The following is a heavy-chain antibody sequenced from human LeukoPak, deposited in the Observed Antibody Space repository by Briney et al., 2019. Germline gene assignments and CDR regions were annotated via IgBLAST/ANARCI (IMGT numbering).Heavy chain of an antibody. V-gene: IGHV3-7*01. CDR2: IKQDGREK. CDR3: ARSDYDPNPHFDY. CDR1: GFTFSSYW. D-gene: IGHD5-12*01. J-gene: IGHJ4*02. Sequence: PGGSLRLSCAASGFTFSSYWMSWVRQAPGKGLEWVANIKQDGREKYYVDSVKGRFTISRDNAKNSLYLQVNSLRAEDTAVYYCARSDYDPNPHFDYWGQGTLVTVSS.